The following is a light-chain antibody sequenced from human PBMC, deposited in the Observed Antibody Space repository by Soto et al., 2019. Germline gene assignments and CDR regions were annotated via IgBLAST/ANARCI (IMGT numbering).Light chain of an antibody. CDR1: QSVRNS. V-gene: IGKV3-11*01. CDR3: QQRSNWPRT. Sequence: EIVLTQSPATLSLSPGERATLSCRASQSVRNSLAWYQQKPGQAPRLLIYAASHRATGIPTRFSGSGSGTDFILTITSLEPEDVAVYYCQQRSNWPRTFGQGTKVDI. J-gene: IGKJ1*01. CDR2: AAS.